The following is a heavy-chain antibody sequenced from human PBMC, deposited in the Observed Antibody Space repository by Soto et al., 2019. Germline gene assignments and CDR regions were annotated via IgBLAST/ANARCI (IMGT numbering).Heavy chain of an antibody. D-gene: IGHD6-19*01. J-gene: IGHJ5*02. Sequence: PSETLSLTCTVSGGSIDSGDYYWSWIRQPPGKGLEWIGYVYYSGTTNYNPFLKSRVTLSLDKSKNQFSLKMNSVTAADTAVYYGAREAGPDRWFDPWGQGTLVTVSS. CDR3: AREAGPDRWFDP. CDR2: VYYSGTT. CDR1: GGSIDSGDYY. V-gene: IGHV4-61*08.